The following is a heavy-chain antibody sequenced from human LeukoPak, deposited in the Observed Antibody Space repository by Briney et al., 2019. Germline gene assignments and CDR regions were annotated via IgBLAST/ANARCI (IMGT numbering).Heavy chain of an antibody. V-gene: IGHV3-7*01. CDR2: IKQDGSEK. J-gene: IGHJ5*02. CDR1: GFTFSSYW. Sequence: GGSLRLSCAASGFTFSSYWMSWVRQAPGKWLEWVANIKQDGSEKYYVDSVKGRFTISRDNAKNSLYLQMNSLRAEDTAVYYCASGNYDSSGYNWFDPWGQGTLVTVSS. D-gene: IGHD3-22*01. CDR3: ASGNYDSSGYNWFDP.